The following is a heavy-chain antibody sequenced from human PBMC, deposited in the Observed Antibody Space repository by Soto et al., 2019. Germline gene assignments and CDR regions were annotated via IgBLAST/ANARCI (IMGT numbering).Heavy chain of an antibody. J-gene: IGHJ5*01. D-gene: IGHD2-2*01. CDR3: SRGYCSSTDCQGWFDP. CDR2: IRSKAHGETS. CDR1: GFRLGDFA. Sequence: GGSLRLSCTASGFRLGDFAISWFRQAPGKGLEWVGFIRSKAHGETSENAASVKGRFTISRDSSGSIAYLQMNSLKIEDTAVYYCSRGYCSSTDCQGWFDPGGQGTLVTVSS. V-gene: IGHV3-49*03.